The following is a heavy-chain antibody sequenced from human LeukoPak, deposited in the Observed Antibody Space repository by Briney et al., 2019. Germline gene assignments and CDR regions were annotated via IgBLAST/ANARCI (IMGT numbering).Heavy chain of an antibody. D-gene: IGHD3-9*01. V-gene: IGHV3-21*01. CDR3: VRFPNNAGFPNWFDP. CDR2: ITSSSGNI. Sequence: KTGGSLRLSCAASGFSFTYSTMSWVRLAPGKGLEWVSSITSSSGNIYYSDSVRGRFAVSRDNAKNSLYLQMNSLIAEDSAVYYCVRFPNNAGFPNWFDPWGQGTLVSVSS. J-gene: IGHJ5*02. CDR1: GFSFTYST.